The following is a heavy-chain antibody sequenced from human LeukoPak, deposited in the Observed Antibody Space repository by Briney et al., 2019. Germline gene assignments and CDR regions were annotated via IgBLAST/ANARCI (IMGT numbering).Heavy chain of an antibody. CDR2: INHSGST. CDR1: GGSFSGYY. Sequence: SETLSLTCAVYGGSFSGYYWSWIRQPPGKGPEWIGEINHSGSTNYNPSLKSRVTISVDTSKNQFSLKLRSVTAADTAVYYCARGRYCSGGSCYRYYYYYMDVWGKGTTVTVSS. V-gene: IGHV4-34*01. D-gene: IGHD2-15*01. CDR3: ARGRYCSGGSCYRYYYYYMDV. J-gene: IGHJ6*03.